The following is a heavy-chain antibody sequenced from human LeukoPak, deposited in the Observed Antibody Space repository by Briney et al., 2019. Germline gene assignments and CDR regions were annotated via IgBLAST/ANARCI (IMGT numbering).Heavy chain of an antibody. CDR1: GFTFSSYS. D-gene: IGHD6-19*01. CDR2: ISSSSSYI. CDR3: ARRSIAVGYYFDY. J-gene: IGHJ4*02. V-gene: IGHV3-21*01. Sequence: GGSLRLSCAASGFTFSSYSMNWVRQAPGKGLEWVSSISSSSSYIYYADSVKGRFTISRDNAKNSLYPQMNSLRAEDTAVYYCARRSIAVGYYFDYWGQGTLVTASS.